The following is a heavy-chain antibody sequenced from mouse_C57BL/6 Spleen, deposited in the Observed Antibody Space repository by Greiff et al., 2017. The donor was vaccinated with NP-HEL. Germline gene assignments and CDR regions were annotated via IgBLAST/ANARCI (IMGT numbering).Heavy chain of an antibody. V-gene: IGHV5-17*01. J-gene: IGHJ2*01. CDR1: GFTFSDYG. CDR2: ISSGSSTI. D-gene: IGHD1-1*01. Sequence: EVQVVESGGGLVKPGGSLKLSCAASGFTFSDYGMHWVRQAPEKGLEWVAYISSGSSTIYYADTVKGRFTITRDNAKNTLFLQMTSLRSEDTAMYYCARLSYGSSYYFDYWGQGTTLTVSS. CDR3: ARLSYGSSYYFDY.